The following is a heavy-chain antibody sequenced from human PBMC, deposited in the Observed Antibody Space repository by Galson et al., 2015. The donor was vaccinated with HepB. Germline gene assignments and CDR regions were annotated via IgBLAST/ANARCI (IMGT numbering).Heavy chain of an antibody. D-gene: IGHD3-3*01. CDR3: ASDYDFWSGYHKPHFDY. CDR2: IKQDGSEK. Sequence: SLRLSCAASGFTFSSYWMSWVRQAPGQGLEWVANIKQDGSEKYYVDSVKGRFTISRDNAKNSLYLQMNSLRAEDTAVYYCASDYDFWSGYHKPHFDYWGQGTLVTVSS. V-gene: IGHV3-7*03. CDR1: GFTFSSYW. J-gene: IGHJ4*02.